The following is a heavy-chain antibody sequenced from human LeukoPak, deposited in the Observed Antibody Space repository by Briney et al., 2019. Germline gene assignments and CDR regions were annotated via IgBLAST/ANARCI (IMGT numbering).Heavy chain of an antibody. J-gene: IGHJ6*02. D-gene: IGHD2-2*01. V-gene: IGHV1-2*02. CDR1: GYTFTGYY. CDR2: INPNSGGT. Sequence: ASVKVSCKASGYTFTGYYMHWVRQAPGQGLEWMGWINPNSGGTNYAQKFQGRVTMTEDTSTDTAYMELSSLRSEDTAVYYCATGSSTRHYGMDVWGQGITVTVSS. CDR3: ATGSSTRHYGMDV.